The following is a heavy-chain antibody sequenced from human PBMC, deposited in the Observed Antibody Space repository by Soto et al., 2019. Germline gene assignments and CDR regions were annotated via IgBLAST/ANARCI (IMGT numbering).Heavy chain of an antibody. CDR3: AKATTEAVVIHFDY. J-gene: IGHJ4*02. V-gene: IGHV3-21*04. D-gene: IGHD3-22*01. CDR1: GFTFSSYS. CDR2: ISSSSSYI. Sequence: GGSLRLSCAASGFTFSSYSMNWVRQAPGKGLEWVSSISSSSSYIYYADSVKGRFTISRDNSKNTLYLQMNSLRAEDTAVYYCAKATTEAVVIHFDYWGQGTLVTVSS.